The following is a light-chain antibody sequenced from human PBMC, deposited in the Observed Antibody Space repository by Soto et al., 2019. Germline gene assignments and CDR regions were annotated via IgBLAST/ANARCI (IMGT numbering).Light chain of an antibody. CDR2: DVS. V-gene: IGLV2-11*01. J-gene: IGLJ2*01. CDR1: SSDVGTYNY. CDR3: CSYAGGYTHAV. Sequence: QSVLTQPRSVSGPPGQSVSISCSGTSSDVGTYNYVSWYQQHPGKAPKLMIYDVSKRPSGVPDRFSGSKFGNTASLTISGLQAEDEADYYCCSYAGGYTHAVFGGGTKVTVL.